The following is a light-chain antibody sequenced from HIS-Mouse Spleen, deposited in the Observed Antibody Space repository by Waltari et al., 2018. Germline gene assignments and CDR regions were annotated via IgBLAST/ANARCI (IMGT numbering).Light chain of an antibody. J-gene: IGKJ4*01. CDR2: DAS. Sequence: AIQLTQSPSSLSASVGDRVTITCRASQGISSALAWYQQKPGKAPKLLIYDASSLESGVPARFSGSGSGTDFTLTISSLQPEDFATYYCQQFNSYPALTFGGGTK. CDR1: QGISSA. V-gene: IGKV1-13*02. CDR3: QQFNSYPALT.